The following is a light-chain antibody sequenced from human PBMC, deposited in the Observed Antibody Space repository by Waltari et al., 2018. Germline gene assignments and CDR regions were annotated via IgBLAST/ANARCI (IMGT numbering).Light chain of an antibody. V-gene: IGKV1-5*03. CDR1: QSVKNN. J-gene: IGKJ4*01. Sequence: RASQSVKNNLALYQQAPWKAPKVLIHKASRLESGAPSRFSGSGYGTEFTLTISSLQPDDFATYYCQEYDSLPVTFGGGTKVEI. CDR2: KAS. CDR3: QEYDSLPVT.